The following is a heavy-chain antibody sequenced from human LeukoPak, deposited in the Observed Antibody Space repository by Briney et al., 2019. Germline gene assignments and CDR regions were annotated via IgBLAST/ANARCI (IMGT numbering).Heavy chain of an antibody. Sequence: GGSLRLSCAASGFTVSSNYMSWVRQAPGKGLECVSVIYSGGSTYYADSVKGRFTISRDNSKNTLYLQMNSLRAEDTALYYCVREGRSYYGSGSYTYFDYWGQGTLVTVSS. V-gene: IGHV3-53*01. D-gene: IGHD3-10*01. CDR3: VREGRSYYGSGSYTYFDY. CDR2: IYSGGST. J-gene: IGHJ4*02. CDR1: GFTVSSNY.